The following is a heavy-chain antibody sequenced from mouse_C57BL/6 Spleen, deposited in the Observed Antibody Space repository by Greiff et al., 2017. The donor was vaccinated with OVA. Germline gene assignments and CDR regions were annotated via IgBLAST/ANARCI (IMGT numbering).Heavy chain of an antibody. CDR1: GYTFTSYW. V-gene: IGHV1-5*01. CDR3: TRGDGYDVEDY. D-gene: IGHD2-2*01. CDR2: FYPGNSDT. J-gene: IGHJ3*01. Sequence: EVQLQQSGTVLARPGASVKMSCKTSGYTFTSYWMHWVKQRPGQGLEWIGAFYPGNSDTSYNQKFKGKAKLTAVTSASTAYMELSSLTDEDSAVYYCTRGDGYDVEDYWGQGTLVTVSA.